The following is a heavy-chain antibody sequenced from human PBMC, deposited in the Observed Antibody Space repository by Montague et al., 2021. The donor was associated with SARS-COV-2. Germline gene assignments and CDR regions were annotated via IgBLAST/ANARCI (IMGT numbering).Heavy chain of an antibody. Sequence: SETLSLTCTVPGGSISNHYWSWIRQPPGKGLEWIAFYSGNTNYNPSLKSRVTISVDTSKNQFSLNLSSVTAADTAVYYCARGGSWGLYWYFDLWGRGTLVTVSS. CDR2: FYSGNT. CDR1: GGSISNHY. D-gene: IGHD1-26*01. CDR3: ARGGSWGLYWYFDL. V-gene: IGHV4-59*11. J-gene: IGHJ2*01.